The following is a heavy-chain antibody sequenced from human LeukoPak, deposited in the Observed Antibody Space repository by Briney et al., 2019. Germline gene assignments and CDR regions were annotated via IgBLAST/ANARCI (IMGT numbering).Heavy chain of an antibody. CDR2: IYYSGGT. D-gene: IGHD6-19*01. J-gene: IGHJ4*02. V-gene: IGHV4-59*01. CDR3: ASGIAVAGTRGDY. CDR1: GGSISSYY. Sequence: SETLSLTCTVSGGSISSYYWSWIRQPPGTGLEWIGYIYYSGGTNYNPSLKSRVTISVDTSKNQFSLKLSSVTAADTAVYYCASGIAVAGTRGDYWGQGTLVTVSS.